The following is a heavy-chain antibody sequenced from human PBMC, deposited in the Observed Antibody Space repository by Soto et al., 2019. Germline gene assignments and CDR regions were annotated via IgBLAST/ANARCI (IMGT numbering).Heavy chain of an antibody. V-gene: IGHV3-33*01. CDR1: GFTFSSYG. D-gene: IGHD2-2*01. CDR3: ARDGGDIVVVPAAQPNYYYYMDV. CDR2: IWYDGSNK. J-gene: IGHJ6*03. Sequence: ESGGGVVQPGRSLRLSCAASGFTFSSYGMHWVRQAPGKGLEWVAVIWYDGSNKYYADSVKGRFTISRDNSKNTLYLQMNSLRAEDTAVYYCARDGGDIVVVPAAQPNYYYYMDVWGKGTTVTVSS.